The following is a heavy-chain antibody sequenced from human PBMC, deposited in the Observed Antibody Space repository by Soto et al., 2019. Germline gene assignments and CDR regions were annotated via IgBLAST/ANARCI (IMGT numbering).Heavy chain of an antibody. J-gene: IGHJ4*02. CDR1: GTSFTSYG. Sequence: QVQLVQSGAEVRKPGSSVNVSCKASGTSFTSYGIHWVRQAPGQGLEWIGGFVPMFSSSNYAQKFQDRLTIVADESTNTAYMALSSLRADDSAIYYCARTGGTYYFDHWGQGTLVTVSS. D-gene: IGHD1-1*01. CDR3: ARTGGTYYFDH. CDR2: FVPMFSSS. V-gene: IGHV1-69*01.